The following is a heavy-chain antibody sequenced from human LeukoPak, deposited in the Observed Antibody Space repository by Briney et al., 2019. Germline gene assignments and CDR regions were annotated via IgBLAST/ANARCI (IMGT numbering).Heavy chain of an antibody. J-gene: IGHJ4*02. V-gene: IGHV1-18*01. Sequence: AASVKVSCKASGYTFTSHGISWLRQAPGQGLEWMGWISCYNGDTKYAQNFQGRVTMTTDASTSTAYMELRNLRSDDTAVYYCARDPTNTSGWYVYFDYWGQGTLVTVSS. D-gene: IGHD6-19*01. CDR3: ARDPTNTSGWYVYFDY. CDR2: ISCYNGDT. CDR1: GYTFTSHG.